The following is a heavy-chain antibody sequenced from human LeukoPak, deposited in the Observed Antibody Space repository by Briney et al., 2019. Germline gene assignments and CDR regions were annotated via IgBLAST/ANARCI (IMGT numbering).Heavy chain of an antibody. CDR2: INHSGST. V-gene: IGHV4-4*02. CDR3: AIEAAYCSSTSCYDNDY. Sequence: PSGTLSLTCTVSGDSINSLDLWSWIRRPPGKGLEWIGEINHSGSTNYNPSLKSRVTISVDTSKNQFSLKLSSVTAADTAVYYCAIEAAYCSSTSCYDNDYWGQGTLVTVSS. J-gene: IGHJ4*02. CDR1: GDSINSLDL. D-gene: IGHD2-2*01.